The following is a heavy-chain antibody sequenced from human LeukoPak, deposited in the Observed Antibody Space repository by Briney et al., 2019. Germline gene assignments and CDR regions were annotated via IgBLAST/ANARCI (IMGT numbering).Heavy chain of an antibody. J-gene: IGHJ4*02. CDR2: INPNSGGT. V-gene: IGHV1-2*02. CDR1: GYTFTGYF. D-gene: IGHD6-19*01. Sequence: ASVKVSCKSSGYTFTGYFVHWARQAPGQGLEWMGWINPNSGGTNYAQKFQGRVTMTRDTSISIAYMELSRLRSDDTAVYYCARGVAGTPLTDYWGQGTLVTVSS. CDR3: ARGVAGTPLTDY.